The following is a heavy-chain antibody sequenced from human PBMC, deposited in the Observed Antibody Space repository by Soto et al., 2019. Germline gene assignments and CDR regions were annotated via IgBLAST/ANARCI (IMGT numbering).Heavy chain of an antibody. D-gene: IGHD2-21*02. CDR1: GGSITSYA. V-gene: IGHV1-69*01. CDR3: ARDRCNSAGCYSWLDP. CDR2: IISMFGTT. Sequence: VQQVQSGPEVKKPGSSVKVSCKASGGSITSYAVSWVRQAPGQGLEWMGGIISMFGTTHYAQKFQGRVTITADESTNTVYMELFRLRSDDTAIYYCARDRCNSAGCYSWLDPWGQGTLVTVSS. J-gene: IGHJ5*02.